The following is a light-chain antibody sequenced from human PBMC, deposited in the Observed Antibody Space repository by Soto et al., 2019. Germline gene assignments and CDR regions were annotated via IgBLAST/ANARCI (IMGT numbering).Light chain of an antibody. CDR3: QQYNSYSGYT. Sequence: DIQMTQSPSTLSASVGDRVTITCRASQSISSWLAWYQQKPGKAPKLLIYKASSLESGVPSMFSGRGSGTEFTLTISSLQPDDFATYYCQQYNSYSGYTFGQGTKLEIK. J-gene: IGKJ2*01. V-gene: IGKV1-5*03. CDR1: QSISSW. CDR2: KAS.